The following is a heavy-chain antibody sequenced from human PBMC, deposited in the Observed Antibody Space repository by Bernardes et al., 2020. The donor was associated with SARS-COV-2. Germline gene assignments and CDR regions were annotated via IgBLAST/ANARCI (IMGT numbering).Heavy chain of an antibody. J-gene: IGHJ6*02. CDR1: GHTTP. D-gene: IGHD3-16*01. CDR3: ARGGGIEYYFGFDV. V-gene: IGHV1-3*01. Sequence: ASVKVSCKASGHTTPIHWVRQAPGHSLQWMGWINAGNHDTKYSQKFQGRITITRDTAANTAYMELSSLRSEDSAVYYCARGGGIEYYFGFDVWGQGTTVTVA. CDR2: INAGNHDT.